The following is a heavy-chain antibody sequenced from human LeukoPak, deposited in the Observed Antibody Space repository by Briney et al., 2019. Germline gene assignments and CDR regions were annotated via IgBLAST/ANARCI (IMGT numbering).Heavy chain of an antibody. J-gene: IGHJ4*02. CDR2: ITSSNNI. CDR1: GFTFSNYA. V-gene: IGHV3-69-1*01. CDR3: ARSPTKPTGSLLDY. Sequence: GGSLRLSCAASGFTFSNYAMNWVRQAPGKGLECVSSITSSNNIYYADSVKGRFTISRDNAKNSLYLQMNSLRAEDTAVYYCARSPTKPTGSLLDYWGQGTLVTVSS. D-gene: IGHD3-10*01.